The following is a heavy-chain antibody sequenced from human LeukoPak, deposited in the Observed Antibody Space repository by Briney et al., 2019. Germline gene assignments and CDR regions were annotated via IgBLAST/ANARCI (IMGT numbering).Heavy chain of an antibody. J-gene: IGHJ4*02. D-gene: IGHD3-3*01. CDR3: ARAYYEFWSGYYTGFDY. Sequence: SETLSLTCAVYGGSFSGYYWSWIRQPPGKGLEWIGEINHSGSTNYNPSLKSRVTISVDTSKNQFSLKLSSVTAADTAVYYCARAYYEFWSGYYTGFDYWGQGTLVTVSS. CDR2: INHSGST. CDR1: GGSFSGYY. V-gene: IGHV4-34*01.